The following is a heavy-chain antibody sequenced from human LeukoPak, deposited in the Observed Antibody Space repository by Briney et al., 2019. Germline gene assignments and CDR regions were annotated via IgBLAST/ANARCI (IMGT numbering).Heavy chain of an antibody. CDR3: AKRGVVIRVILVGFHKEAYYFDS. V-gene: IGHV3-30*18. Sequence: PGGSLRLSCAASGFTFSSYGMHWVRQAPGKGLEWVAVISYDGSNKYYADSVKGRFTISRDSPKNTLYLQMNSLRAEDTAVYFCAKRGVVIRVILVGFHKEAYYFDSWGQGALVTVSS. CDR2: ISYDGSNK. J-gene: IGHJ4*02. D-gene: IGHD3-22*01. CDR1: GFTFSSYG.